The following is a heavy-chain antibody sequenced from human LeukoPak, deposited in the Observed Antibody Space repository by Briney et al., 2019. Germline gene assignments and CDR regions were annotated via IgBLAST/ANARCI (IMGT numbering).Heavy chain of an antibody. V-gene: IGHV1-69*13. D-gene: IGHD2-2*02. CDR1: GGTFSSYA. Sequence: SVKVSCKASGGTFSSYAISWVRQAPGQGLEWMGGIIPIFGTANYAQKFQGRVTITADESTSTAYMELSSLRSEDTAVYYCARTGYCSSTSCYSFDYWGQETLVTVSS. CDR3: ARTGYCSSTSCYSFDY. CDR2: IIPIFGTA. J-gene: IGHJ4*02.